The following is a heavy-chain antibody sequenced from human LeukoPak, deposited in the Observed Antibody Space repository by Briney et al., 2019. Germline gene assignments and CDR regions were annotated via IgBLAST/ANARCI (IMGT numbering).Heavy chain of an antibody. D-gene: IGHD3-3*01. V-gene: IGHV3-48*01. J-gene: IGHJ4*02. CDR2: LSSSRSTI. CDR1: GFTFSSYS. Sequence: GGSLRLSCAASGFTFSSYSMTWVRQAPGKGLEWVSYLSSSRSTIYYADSVKGRFTISRDNSKNTLYLQMNSLRVEDTAVYYCVRGVNDLWDWGQGTLVTVSS. CDR3: VRGVNDLWD.